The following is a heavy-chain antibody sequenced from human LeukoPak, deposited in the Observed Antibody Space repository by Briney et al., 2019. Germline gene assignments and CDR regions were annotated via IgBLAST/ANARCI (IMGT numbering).Heavy chain of an antibody. J-gene: IGHJ5*02. CDR3: ARGASGIGGIRFDP. D-gene: IGHD3-10*01. V-gene: IGHV3-23*01. CDR1: GFTFSSYA. CDR2: ISSSGGST. Sequence: GGSLRLSCAASGFTFSSYAMTWVRQAPGKGLEWVSSISSSGGSTYYADSVRGRFTISRDNSKNTLYLQMNSLRAEDTAVYYCARGASGIGGIRFDPWGQGTLVTVSS.